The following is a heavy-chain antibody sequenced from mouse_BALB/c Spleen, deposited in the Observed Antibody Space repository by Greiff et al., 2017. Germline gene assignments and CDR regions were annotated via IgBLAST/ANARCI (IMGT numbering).Heavy chain of an antibody. CDR1: GFSLTAYG. Sequence: QVQLKESGPGLVAPSQSLSITCTVSGFSLTAYGVNWVRQPPGKGLEWLGMIWGDGSTDYNSALKSRLSISKDNSKSQVFLKMNSLQTDDTARYYCARGRAYYAMDYWGQGTSVTVSS. V-gene: IGHV2-6-7*01. CDR2: IWGDGST. CDR3: ARGRAYYAMDY. J-gene: IGHJ4*01. D-gene: IGHD3-3*01.